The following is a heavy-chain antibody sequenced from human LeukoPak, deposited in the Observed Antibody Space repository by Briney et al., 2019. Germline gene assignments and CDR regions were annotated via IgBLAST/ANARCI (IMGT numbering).Heavy chain of an antibody. V-gene: IGHV1-3*01. CDR2: INAGNGNT. CDR1: GYTFTSYA. J-gene: IGHJ5*02. Sequence: ASVKVSCKASGYTFTSYAMHWVRQAPGQRLEWMGWINAGNGNTKYSHKFQGRVTITRDTSASTAYMELSSLRSEDTAVYYCARGGGSSPFGPWGQGTLVTVSS. CDR3: ARGGGSSPFGP. D-gene: IGHD3-16*01.